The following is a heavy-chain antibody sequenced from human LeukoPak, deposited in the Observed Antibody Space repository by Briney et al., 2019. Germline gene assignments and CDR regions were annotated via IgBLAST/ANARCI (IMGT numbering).Heavy chain of an antibody. V-gene: IGHV1-2*02. Sequence: ASVKVSCKASGYTFPGYYMHWVRQAPGQGREWMGWINPNSGGTHYAHKFQGRGTMTRDTSISTAYMELSRLRSDDTAVYYCARDAQEYCSSTSCYPYYYYYYIDVWGKGTTVTVSS. J-gene: IGHJ6*03. CDR1: GYTFPGYY. CDR2: INPNSGGT. CDR3: ARDAQEYCSSTSCYPYYYYYYIDV. D-gene: IGHD2-2*01.